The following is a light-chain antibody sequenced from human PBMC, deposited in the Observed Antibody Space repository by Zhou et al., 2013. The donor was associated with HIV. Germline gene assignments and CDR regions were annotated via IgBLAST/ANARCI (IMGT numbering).Light chain of an antibody. CDR2: SAS. J-gene: IGKJ1*01. Sequence: IQLTQSPSSLSASAGDRVTITCRASQDISNFLAWYQQRPGTPPKLLIYSASTLQNGVPSRFSGSGSGTHFTLTISSLQPEDFATYYCQQTNSFSTWTFGQGTKVEMK. CDR1: QDISNF. CDR3: QQTNSFSTWT. V-gene: IGKV1-9*01.